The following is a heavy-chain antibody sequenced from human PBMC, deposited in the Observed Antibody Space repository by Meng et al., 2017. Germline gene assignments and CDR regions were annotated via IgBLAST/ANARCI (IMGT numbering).Heavy chain of an antibody. CDR3: ARAGGVAAFDY. CDR1: GFTFSDYY. J-gene: IGHJ4*02. CDR2: ISSSSTI. Sequence: GESLKISCAASGFTFSDYYMNWVRQAPGKGLEWVSSISSSSTIYYADSVKGRFTISRDNAKNSLYLQMNSLRAEDTAVYYCARAGGVAAFDYWGQGTLVTVSS. V-gene: IGHV3-69-1*02. D-gene: IGHD2-15*01.